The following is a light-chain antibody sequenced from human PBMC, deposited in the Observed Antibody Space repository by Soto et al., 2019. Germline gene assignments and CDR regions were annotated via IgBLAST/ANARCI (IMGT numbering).Light chain of an antibody. CDR3: PQYNSYS. CDR1: QSISNW. CDR2: HAS. V-gene: IGKV1-5*02. Sequence: DIRMTQAPSTLLGTVGERVTMICRASQSISNWLAWYQQKPGTAPKVLIYHASNLQSGVPSRFSGSGSGTEFTLTIISLQTDDFATYYCPQYNSYSFAQGTKVDIK. J-gene: IGKJ1*01.